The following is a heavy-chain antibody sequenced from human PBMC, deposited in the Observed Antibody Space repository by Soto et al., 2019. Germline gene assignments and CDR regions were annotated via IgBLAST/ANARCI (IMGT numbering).Heavy chain of an antibody. D-gene: IGHD4-17*01. V-gene: IGHV3-48*03. Sequence: GGSLRLSCVASGFTLRSYHMDWVRQAPGKGLEWISYIHASSISNIYYADSVKGRFTISRDNAKNSLYLQMDSLRAEDTAVYYCARDGTTGTANYHYAMDVWGQGTTVTVSS. CDR1: GFTLRSYH. J-gene: IGHJ6*02. CDR2: IHASSISNI. CDR3: ARDGTTGTANYHYAMDV.